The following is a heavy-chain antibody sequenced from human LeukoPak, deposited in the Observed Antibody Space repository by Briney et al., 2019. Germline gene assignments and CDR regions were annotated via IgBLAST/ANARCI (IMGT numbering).Heavy chain of an antibody. J-gene: IGHJ4*02. CDR1: GGSFSGYY. CDR3: ARRTFYGSGPFDY. D-gene: IGHD3-10*01. V-gene: IGHV4-34*01. CDR2: NNDSGGT. Sequence: SETLSLTCAVYGGSFSGYYWSWIRQTPGKGLEWIGENNDSGGTDYNPSLKSRVTISVDTSKNQFSLRLTSLTAADTAVYHCARRTFYGSGPFDYWGQGTLVTVSS.